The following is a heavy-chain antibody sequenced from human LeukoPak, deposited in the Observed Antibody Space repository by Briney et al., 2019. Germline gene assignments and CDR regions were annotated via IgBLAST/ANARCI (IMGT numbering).Heavy chain of an antibody. V-gene: IGHV1-8*01. CDR1: GFTLTNFD. CDR2: MNSNTGNT. D-gene: IGHD3-22*01. J-gene: IGHJ2*01. CDR3: ARGRRGSSGPWSWYLDL. Sequence: SVKVSCKASGFTLTNFDINWVRQATGQGLEWMGWMNSNTGNTGYAQEFQGRVTMTRDTSIGTAYMELTNLRSEDTAVYYCARGRRGSSGPWSWYLDLWGRGTLVTASS.